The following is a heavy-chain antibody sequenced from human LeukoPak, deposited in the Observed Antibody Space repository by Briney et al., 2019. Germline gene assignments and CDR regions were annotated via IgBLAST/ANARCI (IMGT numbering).Heavy chain of an antibody. J-gene: IGHJ3*02. V-gene: IGHV4-38-2*01. CDR1: GYSISSGYY. CDR2: IYHSGST. D-gene: IGHD4-17*01. Sequence: PSETLSLTCAVSGYSISSGYYWGWIRQPPGKGLEWIGSIYHSGSTNYNPSLKSRVTISVDTSKNQFSLKLSSVTAADTAVYYCARPGQPSVTTSYAFDIWGQGTMVTVSS. CDR3: ARPGQPSVTTSYAFDI.